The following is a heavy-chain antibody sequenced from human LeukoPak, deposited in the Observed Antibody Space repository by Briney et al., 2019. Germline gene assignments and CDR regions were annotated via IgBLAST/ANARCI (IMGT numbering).Heavy chain of an antibody. J-gene: IGHJ3*02. Sequence: PGGSLRLSCAASGFTFSSYSMSWVRQAPGKGLEWVSRINSDGSSTSYADSVKGRFTISRDNAKNTLYLQMNSLRAEDTAVYYCARGRVSGYYPDDAFDIWGQGTMVTVSS. CDR1: GFTFSSYS. CDR3: ARGRVSGYYPDDAFDI. CDR2: INSDGSST. V-gene: IGHV3-74*01. D-gene: IGHD3-22*01.